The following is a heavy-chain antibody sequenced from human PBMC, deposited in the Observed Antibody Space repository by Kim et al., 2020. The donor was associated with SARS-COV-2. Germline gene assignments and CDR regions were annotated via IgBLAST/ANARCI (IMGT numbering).Heavy chain of an antibody. CDR3: AKDLAHYDFWSGYYTSGYYYYGMDV. V-gene: IGHV3-30*18. D-gene: IGHD3-3*01. CDR2: ISYDGSNK. Sequence: GGSLRLSCAASGFTFSSYGMHWVRQAPGKGLEWVAVISYDGSNKYYADSVKGRFTISRDNSKNTLYLQMNSLRAEDTAVYYCAKDLAHYDFWSGYYTSGYYYYGMDVWGQGTTVTVSS. J-gene: IGHJ6*02. CDR1: GFTFSSYG.